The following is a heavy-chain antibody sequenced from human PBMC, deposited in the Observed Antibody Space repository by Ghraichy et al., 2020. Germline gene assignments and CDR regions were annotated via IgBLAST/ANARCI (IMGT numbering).Heavy chain of an antibody. CDR1: GGSFSGYY. V-gene: IGHV4-34*01. CDR2: INHSGST. D-gene: IGHD2-2*01. Sequence: SETLPLTCAVYGGSFSGYYWSWIRQPPGKGLEWIGEINHSGSTNYNPSLKSRVTISVDTSKNQFSLKLSSVTAADTAVYYCARGVVPAANRKYFQHWGQGTLVTVSS. CDR3: ARGVVPAANRKYFQH. J-gene: IGHJ1*01.